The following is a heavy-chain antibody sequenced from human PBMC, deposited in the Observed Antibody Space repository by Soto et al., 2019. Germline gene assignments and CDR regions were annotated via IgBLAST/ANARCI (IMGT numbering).Heavy chain of an antibody. CDR3: ARADLGYCTNGVCPIFDY. CDR2: IYHSGST. CDR1: GGSISSGGYS. J-gene: IGHJ4*02. Sequence: SETLSLTCAVSGGSISSGGYSWSWIRQPPGKGLEWIGYIYHSGSTYYNPSLKSRVTISVDRSKNQFSLKLSSVTAADTAVYYCARADLGYCTNGVCPIFDYWGQGTLVTVSS. D-gene: IGHD2-8*01. V-gene: IGHV4-30-2*01.